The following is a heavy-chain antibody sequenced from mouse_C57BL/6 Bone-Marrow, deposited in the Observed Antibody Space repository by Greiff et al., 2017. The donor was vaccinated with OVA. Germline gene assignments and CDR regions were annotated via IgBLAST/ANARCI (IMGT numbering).Heavy chain of an antibody. Sequence: QVQLKQPGAELVKPGASVKLSCKASGYTFTSYWMHWVKQRPGQGLEWIGMIHPNSGSTNYNEKFKSKATLTVDKSSSTAYMQLSSLTSEDSAVYYCARRGAWFAYWGQGTLVTVSA. CDR2: IHPNSGST. J-gene: IGHJ3*01. V-gene: IGHV1-64*01. CDR1: GYTFTSYW. CDR3: ARRGAWFAY.